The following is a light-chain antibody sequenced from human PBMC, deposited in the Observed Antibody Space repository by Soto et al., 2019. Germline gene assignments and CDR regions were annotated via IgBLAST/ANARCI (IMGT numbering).Light chain of an antibody. J-gene: IGKJ1*01. CDR2: ATS. Sequence: DIQMTQAPSSLSASVGDRVTITCRASQNIRRYLNWYQQKPGKAPQLLIYATSSLQTGVPSRFSASGSGTDFSLVISDLQPEDYATYYCQQGYSSRWTAGRGTKVEI. V-gene: IGKV1-39*01. CDR1: QNIRRY. CDR3: QQGYSSRWT.